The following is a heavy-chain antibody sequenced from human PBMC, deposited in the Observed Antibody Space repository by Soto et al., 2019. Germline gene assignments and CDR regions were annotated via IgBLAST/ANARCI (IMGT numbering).Heavy chain of an antibody. CDR3: ASPRLSSAGTTPIDY. CDR1: GFTFSSYA. D-gene: IGHD6-19*01. CDR2: ISYDGSNK. V-gene: IGHV3-30-3*01. J-gene: IGHJ4*02. Sequence: QVQLVESGGGVVQPGRSLRLSCAASGFTFSSYAMHWVRQAPGKGLEWVAVISYDGSNKYYADSVKGRFTISRDNSKNTLYLQMNSMSAEDTAVYYCASPRLSSAGTTPIDYWGQGTLVTVSS.